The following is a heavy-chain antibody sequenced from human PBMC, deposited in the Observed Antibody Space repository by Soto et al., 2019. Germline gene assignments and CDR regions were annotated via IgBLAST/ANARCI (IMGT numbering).Heavy chain of an antibody. V-gene: IGHV3-30-3*01. Sequence: QVQLVESGGGVVQPGRSLRLSCAASGFTFSSYTMHWVRQAPGKGLEWVALLSYDGSYKYYADSVKGRFTISRDNPKNTLYLQMNSLSAEDSAVYYCGGQGYWGQGTLVTVSS. CDR2: LSYDGSYK. CDR3: GGQGY. J-gene: IGHJ4*02. CDR1: GFTFSSYT.